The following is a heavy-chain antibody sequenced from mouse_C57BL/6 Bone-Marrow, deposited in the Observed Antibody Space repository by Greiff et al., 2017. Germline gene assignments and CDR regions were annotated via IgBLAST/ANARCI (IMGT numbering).Heavy chain of an antibody. V-gene: IGHV1-64*01. CDR2: IHPNSGST. D-gene: IGHD2-3*01. CDR3: AREGDGYYFDY. Sequence: VQLQQPGAELVKPGASVKLSCKASGYTFTSYWMQWVKQRPGQGLEWIGMIHPNSGSTNYNEKFKSKATLTVDKSSSTAYMQLSSLTSEDSAVYYCAREGDGYYFDYWGQGTTLTVSS. CDR1: GYTFTSYW. J-gene: IGHJ2*01.